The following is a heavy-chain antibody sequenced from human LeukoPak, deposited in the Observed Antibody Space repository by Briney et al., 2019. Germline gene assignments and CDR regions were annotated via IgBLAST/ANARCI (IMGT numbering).Heavy chain of an antibody. CDR3: ASEGYYDFWSGYYKEVDY. J-gene: IGHJ4*02. CDR2: ISNISPYI. Sequence: PGGSLRLSCVASGFTFSNFGMNWVRQAPGKGLEWVSFISNISPYIYYADSVKGRFTISRDDAKNSLYLQMNSLRAEDSAVYYCASEGYYDFWSGYYKEVDYWGQGTLVTVSS. CDR1: GFTFSNFG. D-gene: IGHD3-3*01. V-gene: IGHV3-21*06.